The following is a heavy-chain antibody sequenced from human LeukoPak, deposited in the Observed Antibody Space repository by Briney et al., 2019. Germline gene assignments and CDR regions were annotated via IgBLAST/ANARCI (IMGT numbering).Heavy chain of an antibody. J-gene: IGHJ3*02. CDR2: IIPMFGRS. Sequence: ASVKVSCKASGGTFTTYAITWVRQAPGQGLEWMGRIIPMFGRSNYAQKFQGRVTITADESTTTPYMELGGLRAEDTAVYYCARIGGDDSSPGAFDIWGQGTMVTVSS. CDR3: ARIGGDDSSPGAFDI. D-gene: IGHD3-22*01. CDR1: GGTFTTYA. V-gene: IGHV1-69*15.